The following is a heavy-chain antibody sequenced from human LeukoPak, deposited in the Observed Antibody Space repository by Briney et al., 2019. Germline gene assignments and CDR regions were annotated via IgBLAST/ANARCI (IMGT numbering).Heavy chain of an antibody. CDR1: GFTFRSYG. D-gene: IGHD3/OR15-3a*01. V-gene: IGHV3-30*03. CDR3: ARDLNLGTSDSY. J-gene: IGHJ4*02. CDR2: ISFDGTNK. Sequence: GGSLGLSCAASGFTFRSYGIHWVRQAPGKGLEWVAMISFDGTNKHYADSVKGRFTISRDNSKDTLSLEMNNLRPEDTAVYYCARDLNLGTSDSYWGQGTLVTVSS.